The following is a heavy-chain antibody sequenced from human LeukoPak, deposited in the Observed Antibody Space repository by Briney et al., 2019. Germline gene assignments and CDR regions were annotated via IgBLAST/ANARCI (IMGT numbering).Heavy chain of an antibody. V-gene: IGHV3-7*01. D-gene: IGHD5-18*01. CDR3: ARYSSRSHVY. CDR2: IKQDGSEK. J-gene: IGHJ4*02. CDR1: GFRFIDYW. Sequence: GGSLRLSCAASGFRFIDYWMSWVRQAPGKGLERVANIKQDGSEKNYVDSVKGRFTICRDNAKNSLYLQMNSLRAEDTAVYYCARYSSRSHVYWGQGTLVTVSS.